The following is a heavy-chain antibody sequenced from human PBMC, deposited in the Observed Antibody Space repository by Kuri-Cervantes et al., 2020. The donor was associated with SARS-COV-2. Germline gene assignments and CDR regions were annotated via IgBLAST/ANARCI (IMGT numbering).Heavy chain of an antibody. Sequence: GGSLRLSCAASGFTFDDYAMHWVRQAPGKGLEWVSGISWNSGSIGYADSVKGRFTISRDNAKNSLYLQMNNLRAEDMALYYCATDTAMVDYWGQGTLVTVSS. D-gene: IGHD5-18*01. V-gene: IGHV3-9*03. CDR2: ISWNSGSI. J-gene: IGHJ4*02. CDR1: GFTFDDYA. CDR3: ATDTAMVDY.